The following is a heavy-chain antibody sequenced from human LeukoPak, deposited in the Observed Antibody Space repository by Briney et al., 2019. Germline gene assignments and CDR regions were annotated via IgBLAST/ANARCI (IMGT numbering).Heavy chain of an antibody. J-gene: IGHJ4*02. CDR3: ASFGSSWYYFDY. D-gene: IGHD6-13*01. CDR2: IYHSGST. Sequence: KASETLSLTCAVSGGSISSSNWWSWVRQPPGKGLEWIGEIYHSGSTNYSPSLKSRVTISVDKSKNQFSLKLSSVTAADTAVYYCASFGSSWYYFDYWGQGTLVTVSS. CDR1: GGSISSSNW. V-gene: IGHV4-4*02.